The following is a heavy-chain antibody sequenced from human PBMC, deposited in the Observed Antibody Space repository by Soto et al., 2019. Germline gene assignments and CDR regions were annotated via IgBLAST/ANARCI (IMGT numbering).Heavy chain of an antibody. J-gene: IGHJ6*02. CDR3: TREGRGSGWYALPYYGMDV. D-gene: IGHD6-19*01. CDR1: GSTFGDYA. Sequence: PGGSLRLSCTASGSTFGDYAMSWFRQAPGKGLEWVGFIRSKAYGGTTEYAASVKGRFTISRDDSKSIAYLQMNSLKTEDTAVYYCTREGRGSGWYALPYYGMDVWGQGTTVTVSS. V-gene: IGHV3-49*03. CDR2: IRSKAYGGTT.